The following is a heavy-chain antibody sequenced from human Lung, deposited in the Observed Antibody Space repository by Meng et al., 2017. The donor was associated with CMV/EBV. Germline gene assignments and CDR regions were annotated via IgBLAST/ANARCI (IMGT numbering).Heavy chain of an antibody. CDR2: IRYDGTKA. CDR1: GFTFSDRG. V-gene: IGHV3-30*02. J-gene: IGHJ6*02. CDR3: AKDVAAPTQPYYYYYGMDV. D-gene: IGHD6-6*01. Sequence: SCAASGFTFSDRGMHWVRQAPGKGLEWVAFIRYDGTKAYYVDSVKGRFTISRDNSKNTLYMQMNSLRAEDTAVYYCAKDVAAPTQPYYYYYGMDVWXQGTXVNGAS.